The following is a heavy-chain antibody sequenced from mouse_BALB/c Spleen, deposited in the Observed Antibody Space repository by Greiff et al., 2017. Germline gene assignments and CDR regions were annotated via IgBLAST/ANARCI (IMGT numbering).Heavy chain of an antibody. CDR2: ISDGGSYT. CDR3: ARDEYYYGTKGFAY. V-gene: IGHV5-4*02. CDR1: GFTFSDYY. D-gene: IGHD1-1*01. J-gene: IGHJ3*01. Sequence: VQLMESGGGLVKPGGSLKLSCAASGFTFSDYYMYWVRQTPEKRLEWVATISDGGSYTYYPDSVKGRFTISRDNAKNNLYLQMSSLKSEDTAMYYCARDEYYYGTKGFAYWGQGTLVTVSA.